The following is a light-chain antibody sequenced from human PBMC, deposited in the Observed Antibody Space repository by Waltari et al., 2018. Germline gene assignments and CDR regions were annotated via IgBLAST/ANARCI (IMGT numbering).Light chain of an antibody. CDR2: DVS. J-gene: IGLJ1*01. CDR1: SSDIGRYNY. CDR3: SSYTSSKTYV. V-gene: IGLV2-14*03. Sequence: QSALTQPASVSGSPGQSITISCTGTSSDIGRYNYVSWYQQYPGKAPKLMIHDVSDRPSGVSNRFAGSKLGNTASRTVSGLQSEDEADYYCSSYTSSKTYVFGTGTKVTVL.